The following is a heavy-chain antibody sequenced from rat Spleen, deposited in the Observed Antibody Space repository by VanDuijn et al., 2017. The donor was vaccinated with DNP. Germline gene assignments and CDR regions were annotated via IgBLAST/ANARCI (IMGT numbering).Heavy chain of an antibody. V-gene: IGHV2-27*01. CDR1: GFSLTNYH. Sequence: QVQLKESGPGLVQPSQTLSLTCSVSGFSLTNYHVHWVRQPPGKGLEWMGRIQSGGKTDYNSPFKSRLSITRDTSKSQVFLKMTSGRTEDTAMYFCARDSGIEADWGQGTRVTVSS. CDR2: IQSGGKT. J-gene: IGHJ3*01. CDR3: ARDSGIEAD. D-gene: IGHD1-11*01.